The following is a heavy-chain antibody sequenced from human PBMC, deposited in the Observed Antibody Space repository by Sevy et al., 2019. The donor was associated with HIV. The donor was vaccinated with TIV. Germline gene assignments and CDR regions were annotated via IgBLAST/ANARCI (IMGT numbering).Heavy chain of an antibody. V-gene: IGHV3-23*01. CDR3: GKDQDDNWFDP. CDR1: GFTFSIYA. D-gene: IGHD2-15*01. CDR2: ISVSGGNT. J-gene: IGHJ5*02. Sequence: GESLKISCAASGFTFSIYALTWVRQAPGRGLEWVSSISVSGGNTYYADSVKGRFTISRDNSKNTLYLQMNSLRAEDTAVYYCGKDQDDNWFDPWGQGTLVTVS.